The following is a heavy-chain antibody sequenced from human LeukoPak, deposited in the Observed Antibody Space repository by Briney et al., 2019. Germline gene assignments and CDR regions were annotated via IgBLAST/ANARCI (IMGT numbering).Heavy chain of an antibody. CDR2: IYSGGST. V-gene: IGHV3-53*01. CDR3: ARAKPKNMVRGLIMRRESRYYFDY. D-gene: IGHD3-10*01. J-gene: IGHJ4*02. CDR1: GFTVSDYS. Sequence: GGSLRLSCAASGFTVSDYSMAWVRQAPGKGLEWVSVIYSGGSTYYADSVKGRFTISRDNSKSTLYIQMNSLRAEDTAVYYCARAKPKNMVRGLIMRRESRYYFDYWGQGTLVTVSS.